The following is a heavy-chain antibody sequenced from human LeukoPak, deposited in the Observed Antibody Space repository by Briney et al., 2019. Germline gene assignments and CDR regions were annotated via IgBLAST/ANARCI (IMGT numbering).Heavy chain of an antibody. CDR1: GYTFTTYG. J-gene: IGHJ5*02. CDR2: ISADNGNT. CDR3: ARDLGKSRDRKWFDP. V-gene: IGHV1-18*01. Sequence: ASVKVSCKASGYTFTTYGISWVRQAPGQGLEWMGCISADNGNTNYAQKFQGRVTMTTDTSTSTAYMELRSLRSDDTAVYYCARDLGKSRDRKWFDPWGQGTLVNVSS.